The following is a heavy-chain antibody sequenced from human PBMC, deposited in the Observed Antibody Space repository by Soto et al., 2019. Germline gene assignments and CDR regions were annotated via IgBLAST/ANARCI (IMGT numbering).Heavy chain of an antibody. V-gene: IGHV1-3*01. Sequence: ASVKVSCKASGYTFTSYCIHWVRQAPGQRLEWMGWINAANGDTKYSPKFQGRVTITRDTSASTAYMELSSLRSEDTAVYYCVRRHVSATGIDWFDPWGQGTLVTVSS. J-gene: IGHJ5*02. CDR1: GYTFTSYC. CDR2: INAANGDT. CDR3: VRRHVSATGIDWFDP. D-gene: IGHD6-13*01.